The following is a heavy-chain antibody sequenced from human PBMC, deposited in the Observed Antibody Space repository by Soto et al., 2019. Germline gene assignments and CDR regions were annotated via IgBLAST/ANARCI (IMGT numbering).Heavy chain of an antibody. CDR3: AKDESNPTTDSSSWYAFDI. Sequence: EVQLLESGGGLVQPGGSLRLSCAASGFTFSSYAMSWVRQAPGKGLEWVSAISGSGGSTYYADSVKGRFTISRDNSKNTLYLQMNSLRAEDTAVYYCAKDESNPTTDSSSWYAFDIWGQGTMVTVSS. CDR2: ISGSGGST. J-gene: IGHJ3*02. V-gene: IGHV3-23*01. D-gene: IGHD6-13*01. CDR1: GFTFSSYA.